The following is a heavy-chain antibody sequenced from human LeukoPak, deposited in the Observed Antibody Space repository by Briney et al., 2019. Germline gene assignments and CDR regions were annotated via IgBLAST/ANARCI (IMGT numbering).Heavy chain of an antibody. CDR3: AKGESKYCSGGSCYSFNLFDP. CDR2: ISGSGGST. CDR1: GFTFSSYA. V-gene: IGHV3-23*01. Sequence: HPGGSLRLSCAASGFTFSSYAMRWVRQAPGKGLEWVSAISGSGGSTYYADSVKGRFTISRDNSKNTLYLQMNSLRAEDTAVYYCAKGESKYCSGGSCYSFNLFDPWGQGTLVTVSS. J-gene: IGHJ5*02. D-gene: IGHD2-15*01.